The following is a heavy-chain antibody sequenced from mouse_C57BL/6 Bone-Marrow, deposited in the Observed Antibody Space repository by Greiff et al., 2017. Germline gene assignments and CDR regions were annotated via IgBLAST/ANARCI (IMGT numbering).Heavy chain of an antibody. CDR2: ISNGGGST. CDR3: ARHKTGMDY. D-gene: IGHD4-1*01. CDR1: GFTFSDYY. Sequence: EVHLVESGGGLVQPGGSLKLSCAASGFTFSDYYMYWVRQTPEKRLEWVAYISNGGGSTYYPDTVKGRFTISRDNAKNTLYLQMSRLKSEDTAMYYCARHKTGMDYWGQGTTLTVSS. V-gene: IGHV5-12*01. J-gene: IGHJ2*01.